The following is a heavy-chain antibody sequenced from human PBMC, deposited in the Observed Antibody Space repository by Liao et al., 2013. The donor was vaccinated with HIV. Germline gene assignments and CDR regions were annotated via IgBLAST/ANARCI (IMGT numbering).Heavy chain of an antibody. CDR3: AREAIAMFRGIIIPLYFDY. V-gene: IGHV4-59*10. Sequence: QVQLQQWGAGLLKPSETLSLTCAVYGGSFSGYYWSWIRQPAGKGLEWIGRIYTSGSTNYNPSLKSRVTISVDTSKNQFSLKLSSVTAADTAVYYCAREAIAMFRGIIIPLYFDYWGQGTLVTVS. D-gene: IGHD3-10*01. J-gene: IGHJ4*02. CDR1: GGSFSGYY. CDR2: IYTSGST.